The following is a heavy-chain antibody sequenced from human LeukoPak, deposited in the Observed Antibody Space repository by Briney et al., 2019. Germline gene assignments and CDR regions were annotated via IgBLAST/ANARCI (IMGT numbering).Heavy chain of an antibody. J-gene: IGHJ4*02. V-gene: IGHV4-34*01. CDR2: INHSAST. D-gene: IGHD3-10*01. Sequence: SETLSLTCAVYGGSFSGYYWSWIRQPPGKGLEWIGEINHSASTNYNPSLKSRVTISVDTSKNQFSLKLSSVTAADTAVYYCARDSYYYGSGSLFDYWGQGTLVTVSS. CDR3: ARDSYYYGSGSLFDY. CDR1: GGSFSGYY.